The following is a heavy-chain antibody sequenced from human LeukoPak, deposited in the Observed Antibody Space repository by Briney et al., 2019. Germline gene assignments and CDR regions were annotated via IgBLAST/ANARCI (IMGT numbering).Heavy chain of an antibody. D-gene: IGHD3-3*01. J-gene: IGHJ5*02. CDR2: MNPNSGNT. V-gene: IGHV1-8*03. CDR1: GYTFTSYD. Sequence: ASVKVSCKASGYTFTSYDINWVRQATGQGLEWMGWMNPNSGNTGYARKFQGRVTITRNTSISTAYMELSSLRSEDTAVYYCARGGVTYYDFWSGYSAGWFDPWGQGTLVTVSS. CDR3: ARGGVTYYDFWSGYSAGWFDP.